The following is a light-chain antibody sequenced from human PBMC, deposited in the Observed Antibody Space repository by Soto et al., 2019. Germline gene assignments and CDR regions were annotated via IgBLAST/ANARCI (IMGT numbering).Light chain of an antibody. CDR2: GAS. V-gene: IGKV3-20*01. Sequence: EIVLTQSPGTLSLSPGERATLSCRASQSISSDHLAWYQQKPGQAPRLLIYGASRRATGIPDRIRGSGSGTEFTLTISILEPEDFAVYYCQQYGTSHLTFGGGTKVDIK. CDR3: QQYGTSHLT. J-gene: IGKJ4*01. CDR1: QSISSDH.